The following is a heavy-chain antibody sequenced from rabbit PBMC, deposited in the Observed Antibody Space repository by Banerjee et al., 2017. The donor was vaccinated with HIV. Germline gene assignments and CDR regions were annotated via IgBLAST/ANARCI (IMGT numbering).Heavy chain of an antibody. CDR2: IHAGNSGST. Sequence: QEQLEESGGDLVKPEGSLTLTCTASGFSFSSSYWGCWVRQAPGKGLEWIACIHAGNSGSTYYASWAKGRFTISKTSSTTVTLQMTSLIAADTATYFCARDDFGHNGWRFNLWGPGTLVTVS. CDR1: GFSFSSSYW. J-gene: IGHJ4*01. V-gene: IGHV1S45*01. CDR3: ARDDFGHNGWRFNL. D-gene: IGHD6-1*01.